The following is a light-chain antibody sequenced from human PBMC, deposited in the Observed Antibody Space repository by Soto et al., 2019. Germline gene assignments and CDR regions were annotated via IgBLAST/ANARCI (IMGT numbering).Light chain of an antibody. CDR2: DAY. CDR3: QQRHMWPIP. Sequence: EVELTQSPVTLSLSPGERATLSCRASQSFRGLLAWYQQKPGQAPRRLIYDAYKRATGIPPRFSGSGSGTAFTLTISNLEPEESAVYYCQQRHMWPIPFGRGTRLEIK. CDR1: QSFRGL. J-gene: IGKJ5*01. V-gene: IGKV3-11*01.